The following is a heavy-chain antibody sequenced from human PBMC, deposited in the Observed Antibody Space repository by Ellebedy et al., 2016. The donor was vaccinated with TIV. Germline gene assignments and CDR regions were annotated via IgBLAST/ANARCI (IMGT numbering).Heavy chain of an antibody. D-gene: IGHD6-6*01. CDR1: GGSISSGDYY. V-gene: IGHV4-30-4*01. CDR2: IYYSGST. CDR3: ARYIAARHHLYYYYYRDV. Sequence: SETLSLXCTVSGGSISSGDYYWSWIRQPPGKGLEWIGYIYYSGSTYYNPSLKSRVTISVDTSKNQFSLKLSSVTAADTAVYYCARYIAARHHLYYYYYRDVWGKGTTVTVSS. J-gene: IGHJ6*03.